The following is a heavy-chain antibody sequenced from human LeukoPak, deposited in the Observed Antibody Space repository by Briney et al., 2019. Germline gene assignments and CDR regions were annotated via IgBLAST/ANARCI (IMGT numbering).Heavy chain of an antibody. CDR3: ARDSEKSKQQLDGTPWSDYYYYGMDV. J-gene: IGHJ6*02. Sequence: ASVKVSCKASGYTFTGYYMHWVRQAPGQGLEWMGWINPNSGGTNYAQKFQGRVTMTRDTSISTAYMELSRLRSDDTAVYYCARDSEKSKQQLDGTPWSDYYYYGMDVWGQGTTVTVSS. D-gene: IGHD6-13*01. CDR1: GYTFTGYY. V-gene: IGHV1-2*02. CDR2: INPNSGGT.